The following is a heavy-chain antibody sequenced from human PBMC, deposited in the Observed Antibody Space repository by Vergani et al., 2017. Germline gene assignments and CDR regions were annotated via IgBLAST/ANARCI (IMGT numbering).Heavy chain of an antibody. D-gene: IGHD1-26*01. CDR2: IYHSGST. CDR3: AREIARIVGRAFDI. V-gene: IGHV4-4*03. Sequence: QVQLQESGPGLVKPPGTLSLTCAVSGGSISGTNWWSWVRQSPGKGLEWIGEIYHSGSTNYNPSLKSRVTISVDKSKNQFSLKLSSVTAADTAVYYCAREIARIVGRAFDIWGQGTMVTVSS. J-gene: IGHJ3*02. CDR1: GGSISGTNW.